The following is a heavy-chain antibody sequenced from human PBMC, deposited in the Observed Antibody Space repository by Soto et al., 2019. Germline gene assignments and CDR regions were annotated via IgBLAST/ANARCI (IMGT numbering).Heavy chain of an antibody. Sequence: ASVKVSCKASGYTFTSYGISWVRQAPGQGLEWMGWISAYNGNTNYAQKLQGRVTMTTDTSTSTAYMELRSLRSDDTAVYYCARGGFGYCSGGSCYSSQAFDIWGHGTMVTVSS. CDR3: ARGGFGYCSGGSCYSSQAFDI. CDR1: GYTFTSYG. D-gene: IGHD2-15*01. CDR2: ISAYNGNT. V-gene: IGHV1-18*04. J-gene: IGHJ3*02.